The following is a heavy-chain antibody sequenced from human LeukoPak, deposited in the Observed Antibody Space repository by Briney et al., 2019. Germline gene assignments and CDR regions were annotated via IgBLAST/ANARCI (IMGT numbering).Heavy chain of an antibody. J-gene: IGHJ6*04. CDR2: ISSSSSYI. V-gene: IGHV3-21*01. Sequence: PGGSLRLSCAASGFTFSSYSMNWVRQAPGKGLEWVSSISSSSSYIYYADSVKGRFTISRDNAKNSLYLQMNSLRAEDRAVYYCARDKSGIAAAGTGYYYGMDVWGKGTTVTVSS. CDR1: GFTFSSYS. D-gene: IGHD6-13*01. CDR3: ARDKSGIAAAGTGYYYGMDV.